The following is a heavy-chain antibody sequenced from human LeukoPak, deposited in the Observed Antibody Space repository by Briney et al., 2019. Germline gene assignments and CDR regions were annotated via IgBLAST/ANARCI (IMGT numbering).Heavy chain of an antibody. J-gene: IGHJ4*02. CDR3: ARGGGDYGDWAFDY. Sequence: GGSLRLSCAASGFTFSSYSMNWVRQAPGKGLEWVSSISSSSSYIYYADSVKGRFTISRDNAKNSLYLQMNSLRAEDTAVYYCARGGGDYGDWAFDYWGQGTLVTVSS. CDR2: ISSSSSYI. CDR1: GFTFSSYS. D-gene: IGHD4-17*01. V-gene: IGHV3-21*01.